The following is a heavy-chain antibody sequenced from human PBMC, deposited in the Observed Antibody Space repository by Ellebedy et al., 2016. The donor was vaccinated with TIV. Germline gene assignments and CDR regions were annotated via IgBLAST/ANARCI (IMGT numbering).Heavy chain of an antibody. CDR2: IYPGDSDT. D-gene: IGHD3-22*01. Sequence: GESLKISCKGSGYSFTSYWIGWVRQMPGKGLEWMGIIYPGDSDTRYSPSFQGQVTISADKSISTAYLQWSSLKASDTAMYYCARYYPPGYSSGYYFQGHFDFWGQGTLVTVSS. J-gene: IGHJ4*02. CDR1: GYSFTSYW. V-gene: IGHV5-51*01. CDR3: ARYYPPGYSSGYYFQGHFDF.